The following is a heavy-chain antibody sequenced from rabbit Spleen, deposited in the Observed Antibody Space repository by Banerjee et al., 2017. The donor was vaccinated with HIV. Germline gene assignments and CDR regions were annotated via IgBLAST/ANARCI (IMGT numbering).Heavy chain of an antibody. CDR3: AKDSIPDNGNTDLDL. CDR1: GFSFSNKAV. D-gene: IGHD4-1*01. V-gene: IGHV1S45*01. J-gene: IGHJ3*01. Sequence: QEQLVESGGGLVKPEGTLKLSCTASGFSFSNKAVMCWVRQAPGKGLEWIACINAVTGKPVYASWAKGRSTFSKTSSTTVTLQMTSLTAADTATYFCAKDSIPDNGNTDLDLWGQGTLVTVS. CDR2: INAVTGKP.